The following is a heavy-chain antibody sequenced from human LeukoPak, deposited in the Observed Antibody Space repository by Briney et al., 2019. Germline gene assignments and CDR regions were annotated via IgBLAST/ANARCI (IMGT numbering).Heavy chain of an antibody. Sequence: GASVKVSCKASGYTFTGYYIHWVRQAPGQGLEWMGRINPNTGGIDYAQKSQGRVTMTGDTSITTAYMELSRLTSDDTAIYYCAKVPPSITAAGNWLGPWGQGALVTVSS. CDR3: AKVPPSITAAGNWLGP. D-gene: IGHD6-13*01. V-gene: IGHV1-2*06. CDR1: GYTFTGYY. CDR2: INPNTGGI. J-gene: IGHJ5*02.